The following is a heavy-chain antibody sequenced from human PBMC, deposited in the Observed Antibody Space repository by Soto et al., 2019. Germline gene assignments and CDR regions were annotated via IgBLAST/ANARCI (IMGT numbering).Heavy chain of an antibody. V-gene: IGHV1-3*01. Sequence: QVPLVQSGAELKKLGASVKVSCKAYGSTFTSYALHWARQAPGQRLEWMGWINAGHGHTKYSREFRDRLTITTDTSASTAYMELRSVKSAETAVFYCARDFAVGLNDAFDFWGQGTIVNVSS. D-gene: IGHD3-3*01. J-gene: IGHJ3*01. CDR1: GSTFTSYA. CDR3: ARDFAVGLNDAFDF. CDR2: INAGHGHT.